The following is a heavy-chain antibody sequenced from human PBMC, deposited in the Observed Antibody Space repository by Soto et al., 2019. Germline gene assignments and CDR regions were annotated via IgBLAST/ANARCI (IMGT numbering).Heavy chain of an antibody. CDR3: ARHRYCSGGSCYPNNWFDP. CDR1: GYSFTSYW. J-gene: IGHJ5*02. D-gene: IGHD2-15*01. CDR2: IDPSDSYT. Sequence: GESLKISCKGSGYSFTSYWISWVRQMPGKGLEWMGRIDPSDSYTNYSPSFQGHVTISADKSISTAYLQWSSLKASDTATYYCARHRYCSGGSCYPNNWFDPWGQGTLVTVSS. V-gene: IGHV5-10-1*01.